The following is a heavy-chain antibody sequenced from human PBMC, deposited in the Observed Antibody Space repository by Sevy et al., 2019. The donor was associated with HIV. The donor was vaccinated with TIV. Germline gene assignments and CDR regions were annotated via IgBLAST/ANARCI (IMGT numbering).Heavy chain of an antibody. V-gene: IGHV3-9*01. J-gene: IGHJ4*02. CDR1: GFTFDDYA. D-gene: IGHD6-13*01. CDR2: ISWNSGSI. Sequence: GGSLRLSCAASGFTFDDYAMHWVRRAPGKGLEWVSGISWNSGSIGYADSVKGRFTISRDNAKNSLYLQMNSLRAEDTALYYCAKEKGIAAAGAFDYWGQGTLVTVSS. CDR3: AKEKGIAAAGAFDY.